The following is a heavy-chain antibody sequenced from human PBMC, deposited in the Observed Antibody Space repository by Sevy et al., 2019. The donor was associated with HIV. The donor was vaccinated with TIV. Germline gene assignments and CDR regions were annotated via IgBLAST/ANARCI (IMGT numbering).Heavy chain of an antibody. J-gene: IGHJ4*02. CDR1: GFTFSSYE. CDR3: ARDLPPSATTVAHFDY. Sequence: GGSLRLSCTASGFTFSSYEMNWVRQAPGKGLEWVSYISHSGGAINYADSVKGRFTVSRDNAKNSLYLQMDSLRAEDTAVYYCARDLPPSATTVAHFDYWGQGTLVTVSS. CDR2: ISHSGGAI. V-gene: IGHV3-48*03. D-gene: IGHD4-17*01.